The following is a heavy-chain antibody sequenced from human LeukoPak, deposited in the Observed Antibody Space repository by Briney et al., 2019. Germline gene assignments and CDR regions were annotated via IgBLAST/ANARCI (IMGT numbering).Heavy chain of an antibody. CDR2: IYHSGST. CDR3: AKYVDYDSSGYYSNWFDP. V-gene: IGHV4-30-2*01. CDR1: GGSISSGGYS. J-gene: IGHJ5*02. Sequence: PSETLSLTCAVSGGSISSGGYSWSWIRQPPGKGLEWIGYIYHSGSTYYSPSLKSRVTISVDRSKNQFSLELSSVTAADTAVYYCAKYVDYDSSGYYSNWFDPWGQGTLVTVSS. D-gene: IGHD3-22*01.